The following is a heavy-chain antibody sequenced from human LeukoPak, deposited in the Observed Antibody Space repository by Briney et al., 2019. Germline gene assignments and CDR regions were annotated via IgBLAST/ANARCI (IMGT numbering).Heavy chain of an antibody. CDR1: GFSFSTRGVG. J-gene: IGHJ4*02. CDR3: AHRLDVTHFDY. Sequence: PTLVKPTQTLTVTCTFSGFSFSTRGVGVGWMRQPPGKALEWLAFIYWNDERHYHPSLESRLTITKDTSKNQVVLTVTNLDPMDTATYYCAHRLDVTHFDYWGQGILVTVSS. D-gene: IGHD3/OR15-3a*01. V-gene: IGHV2-5*01. CDR2: IYWNDER.